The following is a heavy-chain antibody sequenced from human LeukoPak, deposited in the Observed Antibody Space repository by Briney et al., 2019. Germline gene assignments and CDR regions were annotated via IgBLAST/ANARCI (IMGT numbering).Heavy chain of an antibody. J-gene: IGHJ5*02. D-gene: IGHD5-18*01. Sequence: GGSLRLSCAASGFTFSSYWMSWVRQAPGKGLEWVDNIKQDGSEKYYVDSVRGRFTISRDNAKNSLYLQMNSLRAEDTAVYYCARNVDTAMVTLYNWFDPWGQGTLVTVSS. CDR1: GFTFSSYW. V-gene: IGHV3-7*01. CDR3: ARNVDTAMVTLYNWFDP. CDR2: IKQDGSEK.